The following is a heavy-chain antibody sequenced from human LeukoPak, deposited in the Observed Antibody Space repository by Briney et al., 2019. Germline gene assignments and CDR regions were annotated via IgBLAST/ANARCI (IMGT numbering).Heavy chain of an antibody. Sequence: SETLSLTCTVSVGSISNNRYYWAWIRQPPGAGLEWIGSILYSGTTFYNPSLKTRLTISVDTSKNQFSLRLNSMTAADTAVYYCARRLMCATIDSWGQGILVTVSS. CDR1: VGSISNNRYY. V-gene: IGHV4-39*01. CDR2: ILYSGTT. CDR3: ARRLMCATIDS. J-gene: IGHJ4*02. D-gene: IGHD1-26*01.